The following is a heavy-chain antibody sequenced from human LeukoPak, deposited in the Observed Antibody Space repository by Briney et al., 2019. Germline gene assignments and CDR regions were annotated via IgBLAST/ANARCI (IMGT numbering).Heavy chain of an antibody. V-gene: IGHV4-31*03. Sequence: SQTLSLTCTVPGGSISSGGYYWSWIRQHPGKGLEWIGYIYYSGSTYYNPSLKSRVTISVDTSKNQFSLKLSSVTAADTAVYYCARKAYCGGDCYFDYWGQGTLVTVSS. CDR3: ARKAYCGGDCYFDY. D-gene: IGHD2-21*02. J-gene: IGHJ4*02. CDR1: GGSISSGGYY. CDR2: IYYSGST.